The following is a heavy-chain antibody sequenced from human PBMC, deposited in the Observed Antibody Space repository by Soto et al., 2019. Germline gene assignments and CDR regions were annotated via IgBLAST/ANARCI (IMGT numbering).Heavy chain of an antibody. CDR2: ISYDGSNK. Sequence: QVQLVESGGGVVQPGRSLRLSCAASGFTFSSYGMHWVRQAPGKGLEWVAVISYDGSNKYYADSVKGRFTISRDNSKNPLYLQMNSLRAEDTAVYYCAKAIRMGNFDYWGQGTLVTVSS. CDR1: GFTFSSYG. CDR3: AKAIRMGNFDY. D-gene: IGHD3-16*01. J-gene: IGHJ4*02. V-gene: IGHV3-30*18.